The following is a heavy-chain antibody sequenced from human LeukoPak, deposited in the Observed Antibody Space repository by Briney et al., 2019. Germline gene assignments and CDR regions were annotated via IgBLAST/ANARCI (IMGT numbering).Heavy chain of an antibody. D-gene: IGHD1-26*01. Sequence: PSETLSLTCAVYGGSFSGYYWSWIRQPQGKGLEWIGEINHSGSTNYNPSLKSRVTISVDTSKNQFSLKLSSVTAADTAVYYCARIIVGATSFDYWGQGTLVTVSS. CDR2: INHSGST. CDR1: GGSFSGYY. CDR3: ARIIVGATSFDY. V-gene: IGHV4-34*01. J-gene: IGHJ4*02.